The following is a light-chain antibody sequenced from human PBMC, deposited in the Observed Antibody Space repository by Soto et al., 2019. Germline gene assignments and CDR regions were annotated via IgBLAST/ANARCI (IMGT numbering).Light chain of an antibody. J-gene: IGKJ1*01. CDR1: QSISSW. Sequence: DIQMTQSPSTLSASVGDRVTITCRASQSISSWLAWYQQKSGKAPKLLIYDASTLESGVPSGFSGSGSGTEFTLTISSLQPDDFATYYCQHYNSYSEAFGQGTKVDIK. CDR2: DAS. CDR3: QHYNSYSEA. V-gene: IGKV1-5*01.